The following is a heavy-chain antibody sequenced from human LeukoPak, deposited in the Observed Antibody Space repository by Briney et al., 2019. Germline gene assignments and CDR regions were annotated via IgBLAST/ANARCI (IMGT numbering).Heavy chain of an antibody. CDR3: ARGGLGPTTFWFDP. V-gene: IGHV4-59*01. D-gene: IGHD1-26*01. CDR1: GGSINSYY. Sequence: SEPLSLPFPVSGGSINSYYWTWIRQPPGEGLEWIGYIYYRGNTNYNPSLKSRVTISIDRSKSQFSLKLSSVTAADTAVYYCARGGLGPTTFWFDPWGQGTRVTVSS. J-gene: IGHJ5*02. CDR2: IYYRGNT.